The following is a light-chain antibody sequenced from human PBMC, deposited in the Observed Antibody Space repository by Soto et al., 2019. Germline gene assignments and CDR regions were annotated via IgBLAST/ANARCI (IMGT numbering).Light chain of an antibody. CDR2: GNS. CDR1: SSNIGAGYD. CDR3: QSYDSSLSGSGV. J-gene: IGLJ2*01. Sequence: QSVLTQPPSVSGAPGQRVTISCTGSSSNIGAGYDVHWYQQLPGTAPKLLIYGNSNRPSGVPDRVSGTKSGTSASLAITGLKAEDEADYYCQSYDSSLSGSGVFGGGTKLTVL. V-gene: IGLV1-40*01.